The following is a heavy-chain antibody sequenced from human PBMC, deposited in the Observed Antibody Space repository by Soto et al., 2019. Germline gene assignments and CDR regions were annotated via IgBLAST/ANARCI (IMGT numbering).Heavy chain of an antibody. D-gene: IGHD1-7*01. J-gene: IGHJ4*02. Sequence: GGSLRLSCAASGFTFSNAWMNWVRQAPGKGLEWVGRIKTKPDGATTDYAAPVKGRFTISRDDSRNTLYLQMNSLKAEDTAVYYCTALSATTMALDYWGQGTLVTVSS. CDR1: GFTFSNAW. CDR3: TALSATTMALDY. CDR2: IKTKPDGATT. V-gene: IGHV3-15*01.